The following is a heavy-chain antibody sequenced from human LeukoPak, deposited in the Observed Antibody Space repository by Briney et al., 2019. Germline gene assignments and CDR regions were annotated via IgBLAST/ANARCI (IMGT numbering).Heavy chain of an antibody. Sequence: PSETLSLTCTVSGGSISSSSYYWGWLRQPPGKGLEWIGSIYYSGSTYYNPSLKSRVTISVDTSKNQFSLKLSSVTAADTAVYYCATSSGSYYYWGQGTLVTVSS. CDR2: IYYSGST. J-gene: IGHJ4*02. CDR1: GGSISSSSYY. D-gene: IGHD1-26*01. V-gene: IGHV4-39*01. CDR3: ATSSGSYYY.